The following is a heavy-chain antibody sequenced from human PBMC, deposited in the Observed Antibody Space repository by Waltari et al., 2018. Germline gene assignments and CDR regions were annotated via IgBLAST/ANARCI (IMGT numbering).Heavy chain of an antibody. Sequence: QVQLVQSGAEVKKPGSSVKVSCKASGGTFSSYTISWVRQAPGKGLEWMGRIIPILGIANYAQKFQGRVTITADKSTSTAYMELSSLRSEDTAVYYCARGSIAVAGNYYFDYWGQGTLVTVSS. V-gene: IGHV1-69*02. CDR1: GGTFSSYT. J-gene: IGHJ4*02. CDR3: ARGSIAVAGNYYFDY. D-gene: IGHD6-19*01. CDR2: IIPILGIA.